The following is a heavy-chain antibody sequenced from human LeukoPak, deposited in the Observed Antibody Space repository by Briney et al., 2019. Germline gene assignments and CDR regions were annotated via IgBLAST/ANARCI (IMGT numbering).Heavy chain of an antibody. D-gene: IGHD3-10*01. V-gene: IGHV3-33*01. CDR1: GFTVSSYG. CDR3: ARDGRLITMVRRDAFDI. CDR2: IWYDGSNK. Sequence: GRSLRLSCAASGFTVSSYGMHWVRQAPGKGLEWVAVIWYDGSNKYYADSVKGRFTISRDNSKNTLYLQMNSLRAEDTAVYYCARDGRLITMVRRDAFDIWGQGTMVTVSS. J-gene: IGHJ3*02.